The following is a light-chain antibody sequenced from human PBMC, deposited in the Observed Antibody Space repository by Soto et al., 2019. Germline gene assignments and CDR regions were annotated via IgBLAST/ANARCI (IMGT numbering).Light chain of an antibody. V-gene: IGLV2-14*01. CDR3: SSHTNSTTLGV. J-gene: IGLJ2*01. CDR2: EVS. CDR1: RSDFGSYKF. Sequence: QSVLTQPASVSGSPGQSITISCTGMRSDFGSYKFVSWYQKHPGKAPKLIIYEVSNRPSGVSNRFSGSQSGNTASLTISGTQAEEQAEYSCSSHTNSTTLGVFGGRTKVTVL.